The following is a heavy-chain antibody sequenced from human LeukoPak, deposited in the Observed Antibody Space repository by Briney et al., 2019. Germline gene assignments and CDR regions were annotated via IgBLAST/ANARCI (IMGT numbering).Heavy chain of an antibody. V-gene: IGHV3-30*04. CDR3: AEDRSSYGSGSLDY. D-gene: IGHD3-10*01. CDR1: GFTFSTYA. CDR2: ISYDGSDK. J-gene: IGHJ4*02. Sequence: GGSLRLSCAASGFTFSTYAMHWVRQAPGKGLEWLAVISYDGSDKYYADSVKGRFTISRDNSKNTLYLQMNSLRAEDTAVYYCAEDRSSYGSGSLDYWGQGTLVTVSS.